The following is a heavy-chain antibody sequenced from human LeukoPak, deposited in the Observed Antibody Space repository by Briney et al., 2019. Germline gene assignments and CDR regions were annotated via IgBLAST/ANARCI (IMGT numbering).Heavy chain of an antibody. CDR1: GFTFSSYW. J-gene: IGHJ5*02. CDR2: IKQDGSEK. D-gene: IGHD6-13*01. CDR3: AREQQLGMYNWFDP. V-gene: IGHV3-7*01. Sequence: GGSLRLSCAASGFTFSSYWMSWVRQAPGKGLEWVAKIKQDGSEKYYVDSVKGRFTISRDNAKNSLSLQMNSLRAEDTAVYYCAREQQLGMYNWFDPWGQGTLVTVSS.